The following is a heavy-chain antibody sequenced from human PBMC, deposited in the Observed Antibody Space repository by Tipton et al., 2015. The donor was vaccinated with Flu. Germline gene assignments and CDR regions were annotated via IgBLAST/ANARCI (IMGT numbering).Heavy chain of an antibody. D-gene: IGHD3-10*01. CDR3: AREGGRITMVRGVTPYLVD. CDR2: IYYSGST. CDR1: GGSVSSGSYY. Sequence: TLSLTCTVSGGSVSSGSYYWSWIRQPPGKGLEWIGYIYYSGSTNYNPSLKSRVTISVDTSKNQFSLKLSSVTAADTAVYYCAREGGRITMVRGVTPYLVDWGQGTLVSVSS. J-gene: IGHJ4*02. V-gene: IGHV4-61*01.